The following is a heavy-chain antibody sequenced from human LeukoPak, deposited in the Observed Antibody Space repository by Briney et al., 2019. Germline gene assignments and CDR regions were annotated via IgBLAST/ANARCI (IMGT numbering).Heavy chain of an antibody. CDR2: FYFSENT. CDR1: GDSITSYY. V-gene: IGHV4-4*07. CDR3: ARGSYGHIDH. J-gene: IGHJ4*02. Sequence: PSETLSLTCTVSGDSITSYYWMWIRQPVGKGLEWIGRFYFSENTKQYRPSLQTRVTVSPDTSKNQFSLKLNSLTAADTAVYYCARGSYGHIDHWGQGILVTVSS. D-gene: IGHD3-16*01.